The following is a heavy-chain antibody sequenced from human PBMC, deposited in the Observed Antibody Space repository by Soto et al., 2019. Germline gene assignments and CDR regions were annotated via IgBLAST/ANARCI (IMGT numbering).Heavy chain of an antibody. CDR1: GFNFSDFG. CDR2: ISSDGSNK. Sequence: QVQLVESGGGVVHPGRSLSLSCTASGFNFSDFGMHWVRQAPGKGLEWLALISSDGSNKFYADSVRGRFTVSRDRSDNTLHLPMSAVRNDDTAMYYCAKDFARGPRGMSLDSWGQGTLVIVSS. CDR3: AKDFARGPRGMSLDS. J-gene: IGHJ4*02. V-gene: IGHV3-30*18. D-gene: IGHD3-10*01.